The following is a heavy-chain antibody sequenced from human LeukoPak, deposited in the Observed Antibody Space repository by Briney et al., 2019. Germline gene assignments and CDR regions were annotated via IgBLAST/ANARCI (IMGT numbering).Heavy chain of an antibody. CDR2: INPSGGST. J-gene: IGHJ5*02. CDR3: ARDNSVEDTAWWFDP. CDR1: GYTFTSYY. V-gene: IGHV1-46*01. Sequence: ASVKVSCKASGYTFTSYYMHWVRQAPGQGLEWMGIINPSGGSTNYAQKFQGRVTMHRDMSPSTDYMELSSLKSEDTAVYYCARDNSVEDTAWWFDPWGQGTLVTVSS. D-gene: IGHD4-23*01.